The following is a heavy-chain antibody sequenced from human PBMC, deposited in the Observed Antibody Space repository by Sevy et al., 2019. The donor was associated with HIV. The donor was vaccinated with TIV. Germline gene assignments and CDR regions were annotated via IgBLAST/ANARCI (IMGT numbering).Heavy chain of an antibody. CDR3: ASNYGDYPDYYFDS. D-gene: IGHD4-17*01. V-gene: IGHV7-4-1*02. J-gene: IGHJ4*02. CDR1: GYTFTSFG. CDR2: INTKIANP. Sequence: ASVKVSCKASGYTFTSFGMNWLRQAPGQGLEWMGSINTKIANPTYAQGFTGRFVFSFDTSVSTAYLQIRSLKTEDTAVYFCASNYGDYPDYYFDSWGQGTLVTVSS.